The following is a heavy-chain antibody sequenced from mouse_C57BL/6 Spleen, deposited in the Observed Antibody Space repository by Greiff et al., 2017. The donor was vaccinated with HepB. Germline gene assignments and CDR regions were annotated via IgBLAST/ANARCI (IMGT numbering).Heavy chain of an antibody. J-gene: IGHJ4*01. CDR3: ARGDVAENAMDY. V-gene: IGHV1-72*01. CDR2: IDPNSGGT. CDR1: GYTFTSYW. Sequence: QVQLQQPGAELVKPGASVKLSCTASGYTFTSYWMHWVKQRPGQGLEWIGRIDPNSGGTKYNEKIKSKATLTVNKPSSKAYMQLSGLTSEDSAVYDGARGDVAENAMDYWGQGTSVTVSS.